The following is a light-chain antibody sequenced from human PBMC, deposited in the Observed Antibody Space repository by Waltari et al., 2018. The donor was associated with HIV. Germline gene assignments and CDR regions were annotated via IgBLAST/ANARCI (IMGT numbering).Light chain of an antibody. J-gene: IGKJ5*01. CDR1: ESVTTSH. Sequence: EIVLTQSPGTLSLSPGERATLSCRASESVTTSHLAWYQQKPGQAPRLLIYRISSRTAGIPDRVSGSGSGADVTLTISRLETEDFAVYYWQQYGLSPITGGQGRRLEIK. CDR3: QQYGLSPIT. CDR2: RIS. V-gene: IGKV3-20*01.